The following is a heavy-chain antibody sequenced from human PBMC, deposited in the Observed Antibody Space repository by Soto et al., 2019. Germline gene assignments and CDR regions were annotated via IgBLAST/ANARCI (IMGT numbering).Heavy chain of an antibody. D-gene: IGHD3-3*01. V-gene: IGHV3-9*01. CDR2: ISWNSGSI. CDR1: GFTFDDYA. J-gene: IGHJ4*02. Sequence: GGSLRLSCAASGFTFDDYAMHWVRQAPGKGLEWVSGISWNSGSIGYADSVKGRFTISRDNAKNSLYLQMNSLRAEDTALYYCAKGAIFGVVSRFDYWGQGTLVTVSS. CDR3: AKGAIFGVVSRFDY.